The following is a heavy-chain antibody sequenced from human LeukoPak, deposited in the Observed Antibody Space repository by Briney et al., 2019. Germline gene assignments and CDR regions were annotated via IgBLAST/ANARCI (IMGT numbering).Heavy chain of an antibody. V-gene: IGHV3-21*01. CDR1: GFTFSSYS. D-gene: IGHD1-7*01. CDR2: ISNTGSYI. CDR3: ARDGANWNYAIDY. J-gene: IGHJ4*02. Sequence: GGSLRLSCAASGFTFSSYSMNWVRQAPGKGLEWVSSISNTGSYISYAEFVKGRFSISRDNAKNSLYLQMNSLRAEDTAVYYCARDGANWNYAIDYWGQGTLVTVSS.